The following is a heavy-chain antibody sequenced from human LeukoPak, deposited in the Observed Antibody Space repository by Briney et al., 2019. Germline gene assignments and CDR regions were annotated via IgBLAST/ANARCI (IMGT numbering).Heavy chain of an antibody. V-gene: IGHV3-7*03. CDR1: GFTFGSSW. CDR2: IKPDGSEK. D-gene: IGHD4-11*01. J-gene: IGHJ4*02. CDR3: AKDRDSNWYPYFEY. Sequence: GGSLSLSCVVSGFTFGSSWRSWVRQAPGKGLEWVTNIKPDGSEKYYVDSVKGRFTISRDNSRNSLYLDINNLRTEDTAIYYCAKDRDSNWYPYFEYWGQGTLITVSS.